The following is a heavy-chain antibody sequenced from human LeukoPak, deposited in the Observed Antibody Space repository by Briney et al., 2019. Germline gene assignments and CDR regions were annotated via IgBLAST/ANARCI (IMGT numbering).Heavy chain of an antibody. V-gene: IGHV6-1*01. CDR1: GDSVSNKTAA. CDR3: ARVTWQHLLLWFDS. D-gene: IGHD2-21*02. CDR2: TYYRSKWYD. J-gene: IGHJ5*01. Sequence: SQTLSLTCAISGDSVSNKTAAWNWIRQSPSRGLEWLGRTYYRSKWYDDYAVSVKSRITINPDTSKNQFSLQLNSVPTEDTAVYYCARVTWQHLLLWFDSWGQGTLVTVSS.